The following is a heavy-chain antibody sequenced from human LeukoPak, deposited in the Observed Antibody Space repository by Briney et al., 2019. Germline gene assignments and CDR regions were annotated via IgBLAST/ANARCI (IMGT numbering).Heavy chain of an antibody. D-gene: IGHD6-19*01. CDR1: GGSISSYY. J-gene: IGHJ3*02. CDR3: ARPHRDSSGWRDAFDI. V-gene: IGHV4-59*08. CDR2: IYYSGST. Sequence: SETLSLTCTVSGGSISSYYRSWIRHPPGKGLEWIGYIYYSGSTNYNPSLESRVTISVDTSKNQFSLKLSSVTAADTAVYYCARPHRDSSGWRDAFDIWGQGTMVTVSS.